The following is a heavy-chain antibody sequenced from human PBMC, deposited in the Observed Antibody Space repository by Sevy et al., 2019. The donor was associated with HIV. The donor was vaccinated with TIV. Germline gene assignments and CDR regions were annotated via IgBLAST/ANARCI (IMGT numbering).Heavy chain of an antibody. V-gene: IGHV4-34*01. CDR2: INHSGST. J-gene: IGHJ5*02. CDR1: GGSFSGYY. Sequence: SETLSLTCAVYGGSFSGYYWSWIRQPPGKGLEWIGEINHSGSTNYNPSLKSRVIISVDTSKNQFSLKLSSVTAADTAVYYCARGGYSYGKNWFDPWGQGTLVTVSS. CDR3: ARGGYSYGKNWFDP. D-gene: IGHD5-18*01.